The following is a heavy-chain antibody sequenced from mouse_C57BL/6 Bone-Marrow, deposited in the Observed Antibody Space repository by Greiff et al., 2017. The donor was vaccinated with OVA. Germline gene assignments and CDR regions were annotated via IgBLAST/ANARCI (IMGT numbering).Heavy chain of an antibody. J-gene: IGHJ2*01. D-gene: IGHD4-1*01. CDR2: IDPENGDT. Sequence: VQLQQSGAELVRPGASVKLSCTASGFNIKDDYMHWVKQRPEQGLEWIGWIDPENGDTEYASKFQGKATITADTSSNTAYLQLSSLTSEDTAVYYCTSKLGGYFDYWGQGTTLTVSS. CDR3: TSKLGGYFDY. CDR1: GFNIKDDY. V-gene: IGHV14-4*01.